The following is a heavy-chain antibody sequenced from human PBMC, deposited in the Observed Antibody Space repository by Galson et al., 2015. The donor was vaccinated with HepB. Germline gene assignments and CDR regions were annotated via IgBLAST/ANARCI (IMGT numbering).Heavy chain of an antibody. CDR1: GFSLTTSGVG. CDR2: IYWDDGK. J-gene: IGHJ6*03. CDR3: GHSKNYFYYYMDV. V-gene: IGHV2-5*02. Sequence: PALVKPTQTLTLTCTFSGFSLTTSGVGVGWIRQPPGKALEWLALIYWDDGKRYSPSLKNRLTITKDTSKNLVVLTMTNMDPVDTATYYCGHSKNYFYYYMDVWGTGTTVTVS.